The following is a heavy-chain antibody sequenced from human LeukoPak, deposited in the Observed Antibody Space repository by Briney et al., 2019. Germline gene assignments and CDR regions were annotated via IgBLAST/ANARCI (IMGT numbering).Heavy chain of an antibody. CDR1: GLTFSSYE. CDR2: ISSSGSSI. Sequence: GGSLRLSCAASGLTFSSYEMNWVRQAPGKGLEWVSYISSSGSSIYYAGSVKGRFTISRDNAKKSLYLQMHSLRAEDTAVYYCARDSHKFDSSGYYPDAFHIWGQGTMVTLSS. V-gene: IGHV3-48*03. D-gene: IGHD3-22*01. J-gene: IGHJ3*02. CDR3: ARDSHKFDSSGYYPDAFHI.